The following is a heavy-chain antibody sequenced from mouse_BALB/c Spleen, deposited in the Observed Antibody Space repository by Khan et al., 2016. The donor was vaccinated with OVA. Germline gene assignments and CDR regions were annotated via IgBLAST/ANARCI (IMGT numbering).Heavy chain of an antibody. Sequence: QVQLKESGAELVRPGASVKLSCKASGYTFTNYFINWVKQRPGQGLEWIGNIYPSDGYTTYNQKFKDMATLTVDKSSSTAYMHLSSPHSDDSSVFYGTRHGGSYDAMDYWGQGTSVTVSS. V-gene: IGHV1-69*02. J-gene: IGHJ4*01. CDR3: TRHGGSYDAMDY. CDR1: GYTFTNYF. D-gene: IGHD1-1*02. CDR2: IYPSDGYT.